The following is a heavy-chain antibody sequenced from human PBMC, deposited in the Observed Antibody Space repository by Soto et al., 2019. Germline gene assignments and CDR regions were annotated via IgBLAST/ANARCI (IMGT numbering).Heavy chain of an antibody. V-gene: IGHV4-30-4*01. CDR3: ARDSQLVWFGVLPGGMDV. J-gene: IGHJ6*02. CDR1: GGSISSGDYY. CDR2: IYYSGST. D-gene: IGHD3-10*01. Sequence: QVQLQESGPGLVKPSQTLSLTCTVSGGSISSGDYYWSWIRQPPGKGLEWIGYIYYSGSTYYNPSLKSQTTISVDTSKNQFSLKLSSVTAADTAVYYCARDSQLVWFGVLPGGMDVWGQGTTVTVSS.